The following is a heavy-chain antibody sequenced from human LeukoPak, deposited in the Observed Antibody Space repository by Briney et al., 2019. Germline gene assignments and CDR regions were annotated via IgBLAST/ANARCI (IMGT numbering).Heavy chain of an antibody. CDR2: ITGPGATA. CDR1: GFTFRSYA. J-gene: IGHJ4*02. Sequence: GGSLRLSCAASGFTFRSYAMSWVRQAPGTGLEWVSAITGPGATAYYADSVRGRFTISRDNSKNTLYLQMNSLRAEDTALYFCAKDLYNRGWPGYFDYWGRGTLVAVSS. D-gene: IGHD6-19*01. V-gene: IGHV3-23*01. CDR3: AKDLYNRGWPGYFDY.